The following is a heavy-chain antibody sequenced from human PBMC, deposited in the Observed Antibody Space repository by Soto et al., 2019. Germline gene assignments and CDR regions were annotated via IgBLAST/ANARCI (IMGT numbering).Heavy chain of an antibody. CDR2: ISGSGGST. D-gene: IGHD6-13*01. V-gene: IGHV3-23*01. Sequence: GSLRLSCAASGFTFSSYAMSWVRQAPGKGLEWVSAISGSGGSTYYADSVKGRFTISRDNSKNTLYLQMNSLRAEDTAVYYCAKGPGYSSSWYVVYWGQGTLVTVSS. J-gene: IGHJ4*02. CDR1: GFTFSSYA. CDR3: AKGPGYSSSWYVVY.